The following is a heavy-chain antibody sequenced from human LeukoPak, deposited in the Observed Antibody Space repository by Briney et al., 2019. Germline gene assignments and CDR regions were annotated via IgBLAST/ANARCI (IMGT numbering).Heavy chain of an antibody. V-gene: IGHV4-34*01. CDR2: INHSGST. J-gene: IGHJ6*03. D-gene: IGHD2-15*01. Sequence: SETLSLTCAVYGGSFSGYYWSWIRQPPGKGLEWIGEINHSGSTNYNPSLKSRVTISVDTSKNQFSLKLSSVTAADTAVYYCARGRSPRDYGYCSGGSCYSGLSRKYYMDVWGKGTTVTVSS. CDR3: ARGRSPRDYGYCSGGSCYSGLSRKYYMDV. CDR1: GGSFSGYY.